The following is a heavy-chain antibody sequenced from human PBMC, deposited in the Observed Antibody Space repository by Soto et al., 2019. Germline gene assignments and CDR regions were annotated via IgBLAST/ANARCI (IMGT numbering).Heavy chain of an antibody. J-gene: IGHJ3*02. D-gene: IGHD2-2*01. CDR2: FDPEDGET. Sequence: GASVKVSCKVSGYTLTELSMHWVRQAPGKGLEWMGGFDPEDGETIYAQKFQGRVTMTEDTSTDTAYMELSSLRSEDTAVYYCATYPVVPAAMGMTALAFDIWGQGTMVTVSS. CDR3: ATYPVVPAAMGMTALAFDI. V-gene: IGHV1-24*01. CDR1: GYTLTELS.